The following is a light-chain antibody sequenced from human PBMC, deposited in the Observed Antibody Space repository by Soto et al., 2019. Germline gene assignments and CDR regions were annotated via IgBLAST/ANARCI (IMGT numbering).Light chain of an antibody. J-gene: IGKJ3*01. CDR1: QGIRNF. CDR3: QKYSSVPV. V-gene: IGKV1-27*01. Sequence: DIQMTQSPTSLSASVGDRVTITCRASQGIRNFVAWYQQKPGKAPKLLIYAASTLQSGVPSRFSASGSGTDFTLNITSLQPADVATYSCQKYSSVPVFGPGTKVEIK. CDR2: AAS.